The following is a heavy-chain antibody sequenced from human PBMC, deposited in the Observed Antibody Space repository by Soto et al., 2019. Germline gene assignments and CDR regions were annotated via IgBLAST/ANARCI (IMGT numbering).Heavy chain of an antibody. CDR3: AGGGGIQLCLINSCIDY. J-gene: IGHJ4*02. D-gene: IGHD5-18*01. V-gene: IGHV3-30-3*01. CDR1: GFTFSSYA. CDR2: ISYDGSNK. Sequence: QVQLVESGGGVVQPGRSLRLSCAASGFTFSSYAMHWVRQAPGKGLEWVAVISYDGSNKYYADSVKGRFTISRDNSKNGLYGKMTSLRAEERVVYYWAGGGGIQLCLINSCIDYWGQGTLVTVSS.